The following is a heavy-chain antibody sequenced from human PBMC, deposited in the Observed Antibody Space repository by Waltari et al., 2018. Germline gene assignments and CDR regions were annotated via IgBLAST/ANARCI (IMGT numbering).Heavy chain of an antibody. V-gene: IGHV4-39*01. D-gene: IGHD2-15*01. Sequence: QLQLQESGPGLVKPSETLSLTCTVSGGSISSSSYYWGWIRQPPGKGLEWIGSIYYSGSTYYNPSLKSRVTISVDTSKNQFSLKLSSVTAADTAVYYCARGLNGAVVVVAATPVRNWFDPWGQGTLVTVSS. CDR2: IYYSGST. CDR3: ARGLNGAVVVVAATPVRNWFDP. J-gene: IGHJ5*02. CDR1: GGSISSSSYY.